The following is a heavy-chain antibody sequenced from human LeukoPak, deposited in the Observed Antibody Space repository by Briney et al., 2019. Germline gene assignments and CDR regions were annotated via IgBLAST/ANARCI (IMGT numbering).Heavy chain of an antibody. J-gene: IGHJ4*02. CDR1: GFTFSSYS. CDR2: ISSSSSYI. CDR3: ARGPYMVRGVNLVLDY. Sequence: GGSLRLSCAASGFTFSSYSMNWVRQAPGKGLEWVSSISSSSSYIYYADSVKGRFTISRDNAKNSLYLQMDSLRAEDTAVYYCARGPYMVRGVNLVLDYWGQGTLVTVSS. D-gene: IGHD3-10*01. V-gene: IGHV3-21*01.